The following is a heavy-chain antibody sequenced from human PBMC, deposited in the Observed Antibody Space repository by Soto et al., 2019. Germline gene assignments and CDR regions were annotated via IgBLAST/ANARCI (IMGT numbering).Heavy chain of an antibody. Sequence: QLHLQESGPGLVNPSETLSLTCTVSGGSITSRSYHWGWVRQPPGKGLEWIGTMEYSASTFYNPSLNNRVTISADTSRNQFSLNLNSVTAADTAVYFCARRMNVNGGWFDSWGQGTLVTVSS. CDR1: GGSITSRSYH. D-gene: IGHD7-27*01. CDR3: ARRMNVNGGWFDS. J-gene: IGHJ5*01. CDR2: MEYSAST. V-gene: IGHV4-39*01.